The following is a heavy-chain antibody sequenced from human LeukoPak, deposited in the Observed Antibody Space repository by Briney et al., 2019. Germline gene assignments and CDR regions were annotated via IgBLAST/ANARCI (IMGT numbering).Heavy chain of an antibody. J-gene: IGHJ4*02. Sequence: GGSLRLSCAASGFTFSSYSMNWVRQAPGKGLEWVSSISSSSSYIYYADSVKGRFTISRDDAKNSLYLQMNSLRAEDTAVYYCARVVAVAGTDYWGQGTLVTVSS. CDR1: GFTFSSYS. CDR2: ISSSSSYI. CDR3: ARVVAVAGTDY. D-gene: IGHD6-19*01. V-gene: IGHV3-21*01.